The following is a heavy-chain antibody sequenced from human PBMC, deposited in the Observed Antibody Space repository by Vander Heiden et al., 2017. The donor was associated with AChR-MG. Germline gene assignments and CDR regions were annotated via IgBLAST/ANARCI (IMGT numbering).Heavy chain of an antibody. J-gene: IGHJ5*02. Sequence: VPPLESGGGLVHPGGSLRLPCAASGFTFRRYAMSGVRQVPGKGPEWVSSLSASGGSTYYADSVKDRFTISRDNSKDTLSLQMHNLRAEDTALYFCAKGDNWFDPWGQGTLVTVSS. CDR2: LSASGGST. CDR1: GFTFRRYA. V-gene: IGHV3-23*01. CDR3: AKGDNWFDP.